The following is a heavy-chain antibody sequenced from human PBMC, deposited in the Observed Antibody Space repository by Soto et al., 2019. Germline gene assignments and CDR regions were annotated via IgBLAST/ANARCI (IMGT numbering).Heavy chain of an antibody. CDR2: IYHSGST. D-gene: IGHD1-26*01. CDR1: GGSISSGGYS. J-gene: IGHJ4*02. CDR3: ARGPIVGATKAFDY. V-gene: IGHV4-30-2*01. Sequence: SETLSLTCAVSGGSISSGGYSWSWIRQPPGKGLEWIGYIYHSGSTYYNPSLKSRVTISVDRSKNQFSLKLSSVTAADTAVYYCARGPIVGATKAFDYWGQGTLVTVSS.